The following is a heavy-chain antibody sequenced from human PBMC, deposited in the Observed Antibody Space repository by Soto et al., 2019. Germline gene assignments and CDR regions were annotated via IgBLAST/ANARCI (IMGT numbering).Heavy chain of an antibody. D-gene: IGHD1-20*01. J-gene: IGHJ4*02. Sequence: GGSLRLSCAASGFTFSSYAMSWVRQAPGKGLEWVSAISGSGGSTYYAGSVKGRYTISRDNSKNTLYLPMNSLRAEDTAIYYCAKAPGITGTGRFDYWGQGTLVTVSS. CDR1: GFTFSSYA. V-gene: IGHV3-23*01. CDR3: AKAPGITGTGRFDY. CDR2: ISGSGGST.